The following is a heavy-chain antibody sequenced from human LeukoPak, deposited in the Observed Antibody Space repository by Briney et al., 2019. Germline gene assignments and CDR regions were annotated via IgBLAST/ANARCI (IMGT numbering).Heavy chain of an antibody. CDR3: ARAISGWSPFDY. J-gene: IGHJ4*02. V-gene: IGHV4-59*01. CDR2: IYYSGST. D-gene: IGHD6-19*01. Sequence: SGTLSLTCTVSGGSISSYYWSWIRQPPGKGLEWIGYIYYSGSTNYNPSLKSRVTISVDTSKNQFSLKLSSVTAADTAVYYCARAISGWSPFDYWGQGTLVTVSS. CDR1: GGSISSYY.